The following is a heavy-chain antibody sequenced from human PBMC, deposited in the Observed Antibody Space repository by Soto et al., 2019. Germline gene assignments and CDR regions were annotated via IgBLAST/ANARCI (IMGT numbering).Heavy chain of an antibody. CDR1: GGSISSYY. Sequence: PSETLSLTCTVSGGSISSYYWSWIRQPPGKGLEWIGYIYYSGSTNYNPSLKSRVTISVDTSKNQFSLKLSSVTAADTAVYYCERCEGGRYYSYYYYYGMEVWGQGTTV. D-gene: IGHD1-26*01. V-gene: IGHV4-59*01. CDR3: ERCEGGRYYSYYYYYGMEV. J-gene: IGHJ6*02. CDR2: IYYSGST.